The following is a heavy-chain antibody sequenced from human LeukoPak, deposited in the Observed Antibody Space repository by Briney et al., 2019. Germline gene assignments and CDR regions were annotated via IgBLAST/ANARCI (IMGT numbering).Heavy chain of an antibody. CDR2: INHSGST. CDR3: ARGRYYDYIWGSYRYFDY. CDR1: GGSFSGYY. J-gene: IGHJ4*02. V-gene: IGHV4-34*01. D-gene: IGHD3-16*02. Sequence: SETLSLTCAVYGGSFSGYYWSWIRQPPGKGLEWIGEINHSGSTNYNPSLKSRVTISLDTSKNQFSLKLSSVTAADTAVYYCARGRYYDYIWGSYRYFDYWGQGTLVTVSS.